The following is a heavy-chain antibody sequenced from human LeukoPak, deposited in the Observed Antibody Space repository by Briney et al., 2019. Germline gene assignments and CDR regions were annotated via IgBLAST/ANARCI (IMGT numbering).Heavy chain of an antibody. V-gene: IGHV3-15*01. J-gene: IGHJ6*03. CDR1: GFTFSSYA. Sequence: GGSLRLSCAASGFTFSSYAMSWVRQAPGKGLEWVGRIKSRTDGGTTDYAAPVKGRFTISRDDSKNTLYLQMNSLKTEDTAVYYCTTQKTFIYYYYMDVWGKGTTVTVSS. CDR2: IKSRTDGGTT. D-gene: IGHD2/OR15-2a*01. CDR3: TTQKTFIYYYYMDV.